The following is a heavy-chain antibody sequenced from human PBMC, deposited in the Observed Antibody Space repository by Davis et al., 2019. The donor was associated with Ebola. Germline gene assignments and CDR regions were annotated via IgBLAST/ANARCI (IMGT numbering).Heavy chain of an antibody. CDR3: AWSRDQNHPDAFDI. CDR1: GFTFSSYA. V-gene: IGHV3-23*01. J-gene: IGHJ3*02. Sequence: GESLKISCAASGFTFSSYAMSWVRQAPGKGLEWVSAISGSGGSTYYADSVKGRFTISRDNTKNTLYLQMNSLRAEDTAVYYCAWSRDQNHPDAFDIWGQGTMVTVSS. CDR2: ISGSGGST. D-gene: IGHD1-14*01.